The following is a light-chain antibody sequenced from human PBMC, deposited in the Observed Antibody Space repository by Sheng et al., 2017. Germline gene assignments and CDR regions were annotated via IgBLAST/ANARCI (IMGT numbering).Light chain of an antibody. J-gene: IGKJ3*01. V-gene: IGKV1-39*01. Sequence: DIQMTQSPSSLSASVGDRVTITCRASQNISNYLNWYQQKPGKAPKLLIHAASSLQSGVPSRFSGSGSGTDFTLTISSLQPEDFAIYYCQQSYSTLIFTFGP. CDR1: QNISNY. CDR2: AAS. CDR3: QQSYSTLIFT.